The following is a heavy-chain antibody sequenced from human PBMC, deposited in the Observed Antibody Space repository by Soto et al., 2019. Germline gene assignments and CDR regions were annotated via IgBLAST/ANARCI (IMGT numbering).Heavy chain of an antibody. Sequence: QIPLQDSGPGLVKSSGTLSLTCTVSGDSITNSDWWSWVRQSPGKGLEWIGEIHHSGATNYNPSLKSRVTISVDTSTNHLSLKVSSVTAADTAVYYCVRNGYYCLDIWGQGTTVTVSS. CDR3: VRNGYYCLDI. CDR2: IHHSGAT. J-gene: IGHJ6*02. V-gene: IGHV4-4*02. CDR1: GDSITNSDW.